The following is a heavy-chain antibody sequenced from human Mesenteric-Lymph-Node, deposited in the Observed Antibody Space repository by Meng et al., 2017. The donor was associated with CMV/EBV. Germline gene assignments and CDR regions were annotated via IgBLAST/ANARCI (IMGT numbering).Heavy chain of an antibody. CDR2: INPNSGGT. V-gene: IGHV1-2*02. CDR3: ARSCSSATCRAPSPDY. Sequence: ASVKVSCKASGYTFTGYYMHWVRQAPGQGLEWMGWINPNSGGTNYAQKFQGRVTVTRDTSISTVYMELSRLRSDDTAVYFCARSCSSATCRAPSPDYWGQGTLVTVSS. D-gene: IGHD2-2*01. J-gene: IGHJ4*02. CDR1: GYTFTGYY.